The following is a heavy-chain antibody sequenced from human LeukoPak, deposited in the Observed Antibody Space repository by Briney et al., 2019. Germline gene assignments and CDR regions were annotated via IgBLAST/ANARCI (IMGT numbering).Heavy chain of an antibody. J-gene: IGHJ6*02. CDR3: ARDSGRTIFGVIISYGMDV. CDR2: IKQGGSEK. V-gene: IGHV3-7*01. CDR1: GFTFSSYW. Sequence: GGSLRLSCAASGFTFSSYWMSWVRQAPGKGLEWVANIKQGGSEKYYVDSVKGRFTISRDNAKNSLCLQMNSLRAEDTAVYYCARDSGRTIFGVIISYGMDVWGQGTTVTVSS. D-gene: IGHD3-3*01.